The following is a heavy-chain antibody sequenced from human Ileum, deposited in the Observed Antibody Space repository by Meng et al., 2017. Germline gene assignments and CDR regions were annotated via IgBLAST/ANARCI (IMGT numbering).Heavy chain of an antibody. Sequence: HLVASGSGWKKPGASVKIPCKASGYTFTKNGMNWVRQAPGQGLEWIGWINTDTGNPTYAQGFTGRFVFSLDTSVSTAYLQISSLKTEDTAVYYCAREPQRFDYWGQGTLVTVSS. CDR3: AREPQRFDY. CDR1: GYTFTKNG. CDR2: INTDTGNP. V-gene: IGHV7-4-1*02. J-gene: IGHJ4*02.